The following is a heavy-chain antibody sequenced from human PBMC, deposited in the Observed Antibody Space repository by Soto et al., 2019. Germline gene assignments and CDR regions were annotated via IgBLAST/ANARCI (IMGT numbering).Heavy chain of an antibody. V-gene: IGHV3-11*01. CDR3: ASQNWATVNSREGDVMDV. J-gene: IGHJ6*02. Sequence: GGSLRLSCAASGFTFSNYYMSWIRQAPGKGLEWVSYISSSGSTIYYADSVKGRFTISRDNAKNSLYLQMNSLRAEDTAVYYCASQNWATVNSREGDVMDVWGQGTTVTVSS. D-gene: IGHD4-4*01. CDR2: ISSSGSTI. CDR1: GFTFSNYY.